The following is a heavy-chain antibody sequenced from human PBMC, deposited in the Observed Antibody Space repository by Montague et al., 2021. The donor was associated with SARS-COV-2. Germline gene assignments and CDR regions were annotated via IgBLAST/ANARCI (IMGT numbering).Heavy chain of an antibody. Sequence: SETLSLTCTVSGGSVNSGGYYWSWIRQPPGKGLVWIGNIYYSGTTNYNPSLKSRVTISVDTSKNQFSLKLSSVTAADTAVYYCARDRTADDYDDYGTAGYSCYPGMDVWGQGTPVTVSS. CDR1: GGSVNSGGYY. J-gene: IGHJ6*02. V-gene: IGHV4-61*08. CDR2: IYYSGTT. CDR3: ARDRTADDYDDYGTAGYSCYPGMDV. D-gene: IGHD4-17*01.